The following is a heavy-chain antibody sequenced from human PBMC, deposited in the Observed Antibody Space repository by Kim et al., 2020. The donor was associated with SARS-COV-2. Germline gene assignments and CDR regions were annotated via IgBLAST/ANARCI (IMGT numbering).Heavy chain of an antibody. V-gene: IGHV3-74*03. D-gene: IGHD4-4*01. Sequence: GGSLRLSCADSGFTVTTYWMHWVRHAPGKGLEWVSRIKSEGTGITYADSVKGRFTISRDNANNTLYLQMDNLRDDDTAVYYCASDTVLYGLDVWGQGTMVTVSS. J-gene: IGHJ6*02. CDR3: ASDTVLYGLDV. CDR2: IKSEGTGI. CDR1: GFTVTTYW.